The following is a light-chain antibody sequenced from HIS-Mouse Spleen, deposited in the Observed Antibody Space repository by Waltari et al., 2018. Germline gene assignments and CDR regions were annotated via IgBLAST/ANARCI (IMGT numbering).Light chain of an antibody. CDR2: EDS. Sequence: SYELTQPPSVSVSPGQTARIPCSGDALPKKYAYWYQQKSGQAPVLVIYEDSKRPAGSPERFSGSSSGTMATLTISGAQVEDEADYYCYSTDSSGNHRRVFGGGTKLTVL. V-gene: IGLV3-10*01. J-gene: IGLJ3*02. CDR3: YSTDSSGNHRRV. CDR1: ALPKKY.